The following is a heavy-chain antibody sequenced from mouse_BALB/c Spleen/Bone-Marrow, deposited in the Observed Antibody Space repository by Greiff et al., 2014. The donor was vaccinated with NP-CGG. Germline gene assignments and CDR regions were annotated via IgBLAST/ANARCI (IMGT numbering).Heavy chain of an antibody. CDR1: AYSITSGYG. Sequence: EVMLVESGPDLVKPSQSLSLTCTVTAYSITSGYGWHWIRQFPGNKLEWMAYIHYSGYIDYNSSLKSRISITRDTSKNQFFLQLNSVTSEDTATYFCAREDRYEAFFPYWGQGTLVTVSA. CDR2: IHYSGYI. V-gene: IGHV3-1*02. D-gene: IGHD2-14*01. J-gene: IGHJ3*01. CDR3: AREDRYEAFFPY.